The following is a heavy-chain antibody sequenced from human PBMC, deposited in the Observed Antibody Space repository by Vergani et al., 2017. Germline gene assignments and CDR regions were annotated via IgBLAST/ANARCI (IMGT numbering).Heavy chain of an antibody. D-gene: IGHD3-16*01. CDR2: IYSGGST. CDR1: GFTVSSNY. J-gene: IGHJ4*02. Sequence: EVQLVETGGGLIQPGGSLRLSCAASGFTVSSNYMSWVRQAPGKGLEWVSVIYSGGSTYYADSVKGRFTISSDNSKNTLYLQMNSLRAEDTAVYYCARYEYGSVYFDYWGQGTLVTVSS. CDR3: ARYEYGSVYFDY. V-gene: IGHV3-53*02.